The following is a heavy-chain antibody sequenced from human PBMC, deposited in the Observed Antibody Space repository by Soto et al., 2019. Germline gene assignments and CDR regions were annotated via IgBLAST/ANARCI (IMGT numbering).Heavy chain of an antibody. CDR3: AKDYYPYSSSWYYYYGMDV. V-gene: IGHV3-30*18. CDR2: ISYDGSNK. Sequence: PGGSLRLSCAASGFTFSSYGMHWVRQAPGKGLEWVAVISYDGSNKYYADSEKGRFTISRDNSKNTLYLQMNSLRAEDTAVYYCAKDYYPYSSSWYYYYGMDVWGQGTTVTVSS. D-gene: IGHD6-13*01. CDR1: GFTFSSYG. J-gene: IGHJ6*02.